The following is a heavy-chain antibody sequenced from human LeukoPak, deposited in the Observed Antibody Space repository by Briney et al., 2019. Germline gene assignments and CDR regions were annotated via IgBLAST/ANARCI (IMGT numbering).Heavy chain of an antibody. CDR1: GYTFTTYY. V-gene: IGHV1-46*01. CDR3: ARDNYYGSGSDY. D-gene: IGHD3-10*01. Sequence: ASVKVSCKASGYTFTTYYMHWVRQAPGQGLEWMGIVNPSGGSTTYAQKFQGRVTMTRDTSTSTVYTELSSLRSEDTAVYYCARDNYYGSGSDYWGQGTLVTVSS. J-gene: IGHJ4*02. CDR2: VNPSGGST.